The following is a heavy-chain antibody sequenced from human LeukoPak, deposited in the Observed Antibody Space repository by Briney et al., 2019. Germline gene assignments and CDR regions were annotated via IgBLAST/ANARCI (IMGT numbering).Heavy chain of an antibody. D-gene: IGHD2-2*01. J-gene: IGHJ5*02. CDR3: ARDWAGYCSSTSCYPFDP. Sequence: GGSLRLSCAASGFTFSDYYMSWIRQAPGKGLEWVSYISSSGSTIYYADSVKGRFTISRDNAKNSLYLQMNSLRAEDTAVYYCARDWAGYCSSTSCYPFDPWGQGTLVTVSS. CDR1: GFTFSDYY. V-gene: IGHV3-11*01. CDR2: ISSSGSTI.